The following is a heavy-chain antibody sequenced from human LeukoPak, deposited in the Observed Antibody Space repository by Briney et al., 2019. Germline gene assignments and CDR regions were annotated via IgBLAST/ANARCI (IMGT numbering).Heavy chain of an antibody. Sequence: GGSLRLSCAASGFTFSSYGMHWVRQAPGKGLEWVAVILSDGSKEFYTDSVKGRFTISRDNAKNSLYLQMNSLRAEDTAVYYCARGRYCSSTSCHYFDYWGQGTLVTVSS. D-gene: IGHD2-2*01. J-gene: IGHJ4*02. CDR3: ARGRYCSSTSCHYFDY. V-gene: IGHV3-33*01. CDR1: GFTFSSYG. CDR2: ILSDGSKE.